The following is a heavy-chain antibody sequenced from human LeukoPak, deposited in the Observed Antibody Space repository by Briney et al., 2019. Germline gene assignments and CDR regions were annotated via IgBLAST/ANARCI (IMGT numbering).Heavy chain of an antibody. CDR3: AKDVSNRFDP. CDR2: IRYDGSNT. J-gene: IGHJ5*02. Sequence: PGGSLRLSCAASGFTFNNYDMNWVRQAPGKGLEWVAFIRYDGSNTHYADSVKGRFTISRDNSKNTLYLQMDSLRAEDTAVYYCAKDVSNRFDPWGQGTLVTVSP. CDR1: GFTFNNYD. V-gene: IGHV3-30*02.